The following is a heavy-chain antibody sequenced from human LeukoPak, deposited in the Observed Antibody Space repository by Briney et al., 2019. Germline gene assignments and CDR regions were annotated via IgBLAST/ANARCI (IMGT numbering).Heavy chain of an antibody. CDR2: INHSGST. D-gene: IGHD6-13*01. J-gene: IGHJ4*02. CDR3: AGGFVATAGTGYYFDC. Sequence: SETLSLTCAVYGGSFSGYYWSWIRQPPGKGLEWIGEINHSGSTNYNPSLKSRVTISVDTSKNQFSLKLSSVTAADTAVYYCAGGFVATAGTGYYFDCWGQGTLVTVSS. V-gene: IGHV4-34*01. CDR1: GGSFSGYY.